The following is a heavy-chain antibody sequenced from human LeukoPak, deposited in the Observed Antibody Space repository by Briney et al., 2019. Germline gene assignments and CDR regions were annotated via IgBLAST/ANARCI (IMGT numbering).Heavy chain of an antibody. Sequence: GGSLRLSCAATGFSVSSNYVSWVRQAPGKGLEWVSVIYSGGATYYADSIKGRFTISRDNSKNTLYLQMNSLRAEDTAVYYCARDPGYNYGFDYWGQGTLVTVSS. CDR3: ARDPGYNYGFDY. V-gene: IGHV3-53*01. CDR2: IYSGGAT. CDR1: GFSVSSNY. D-gene: IGHD5-18*01. J-gene: IGHJ4*02.